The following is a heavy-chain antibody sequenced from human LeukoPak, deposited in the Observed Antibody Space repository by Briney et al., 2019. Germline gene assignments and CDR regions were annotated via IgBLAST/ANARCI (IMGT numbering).Heavy chain of an antibody. CDR3: ARGERHYDFWSGYYKGANWFDP. CDR2: IYYSGST. J-gene: IGHJ5*02. Sequence: SETLSLTCTVSGGSISSSSYYWGWIRQPPGKGLEWIGSIYYSGSTYYNPSLKSRVTISVDTSKNQFSLKLSSVTAADTAVYYCARGERHYDFWSGYYKGANWFDPWGQGTLVTVSS. D-gene: IGHD3-3*01. CDR1: GGSISSSSYY. V-gene: IGHV4-39*01.